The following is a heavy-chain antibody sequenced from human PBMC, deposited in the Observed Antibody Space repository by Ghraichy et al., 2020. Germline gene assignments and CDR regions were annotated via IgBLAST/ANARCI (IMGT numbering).Heavy chain of an antibody. Sequence: GSLRLSCAASGFTFSNYAMYWVRQAPGKGLECVSVISGSGHSTYYADSVKGRFTISRNNSKSTLYLQMNSLRPEDTAIYYCAKDRLDGSYGYWGQGTLVTVSS. V-gene: IGHV3-23*01. D-gene: IGHD1-26*01. CDR2: ISGSGHST. J-gene: IGHJ4*02. CDR3: AKDRLDGSYGY. CDR1: GFTFSNYA.